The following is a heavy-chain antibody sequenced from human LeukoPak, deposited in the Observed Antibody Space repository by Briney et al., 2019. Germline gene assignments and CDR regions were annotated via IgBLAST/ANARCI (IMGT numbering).Heavy chain of an antibody. Sequence: GGSLRLSCSASGFTFSSYAMHWVRQAPGKGLEWVAVVWYDGSNIHYVDPVKGRFTISRDNSKSTLYLQMNSLTAEDTAVYYCARGGYSGTYFFDYWGQGTLVTVSS. CDR3: ARGGYSGTYFFDY. J-gene: IGHJ4*02. CDR2: VWYDGSNI. D-gene: IGHD1-26*01. CDR1: GFTFSSYA. V-gene: IGHV3-33*08.